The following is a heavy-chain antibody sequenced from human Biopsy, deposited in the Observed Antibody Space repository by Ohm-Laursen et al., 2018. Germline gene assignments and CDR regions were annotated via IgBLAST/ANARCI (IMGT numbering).Heavy chain of an antibody. J-gene: IGHJ4*02. Sequence: EASVKVSCEASSYTFTDYNIHWMRQAPGQGLEWLGYINCKTGATNYAQKFQGTVTMTRDTSISTAYLALGSLRSADTAIYYCARDPLNGHKHFDYWGQGSLVTVSS. CDR2: INCKTGAT. V-gene: IGHV1-2*02. D-gene: IGHD2-8*01. CDR3: ARDPLNGHKHFDY. CDR1: SYTFTDYN.